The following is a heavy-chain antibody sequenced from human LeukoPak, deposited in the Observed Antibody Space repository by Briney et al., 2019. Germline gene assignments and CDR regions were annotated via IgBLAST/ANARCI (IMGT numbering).Heavy chain of an antibody. CDR3: ATSSRTYSSTDY. V-gene: IGHV1-69*13. D-gene: IGHD6-13*01. J-gene: IGHJ4*02. CDR2: IIPIFGTA. CDR1: GGTFSSYA. Sequence: ASVKVSCKASGGTFSSYAISWVRQAPGQGLEWMGGIIPIFGTANYAQKFQGRVTMTADESTSTAYMELSSLRSEDTAVYYCATSSRTYSSTDYWGQGTLVTVSS.